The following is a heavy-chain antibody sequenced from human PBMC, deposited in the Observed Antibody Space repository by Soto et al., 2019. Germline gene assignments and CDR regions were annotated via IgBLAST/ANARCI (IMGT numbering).Heavy chain of an antibody. CDR1: GGSITSSNYY. D-gene: IGHD4-17*01. J-gene: IGHJ2*01. V-gene: IGHV4-39*01. Sequence: QLQLQESGPGLVKPSETLSLTCIVSGGSITSSNYYWGWIRQPPGKGLEWIGYIYYSGSTYYNSSLQSRVTISVDTSKNEFSLNLRSVTAADTAVYYCARTSYSDRWRDWYLDLWGRGALVTISS. CDR3: ARTSYSDRWRDWYLDL. CDR2: IYYSGST.